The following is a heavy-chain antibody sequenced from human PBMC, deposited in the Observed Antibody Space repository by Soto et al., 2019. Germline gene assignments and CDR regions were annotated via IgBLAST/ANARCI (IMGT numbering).Heavy chain of an antibody. Sequence: QVQLVQSGAEVKKPGASVKVSCKASGYTFTSYGISWVRQAPGQGLEWMGWISAYNGNTNYAQKLQGRVTMTTDTSTSTAYMELRSLRSDDTAVYHCASLPRLAVTEGAYYYYYYGMDVWGQGTTVTVSS. V-gene: IGHV1-18*04. J-gene: IGHJ6*02. CDR3: ASLPRLAVTEGAYYYYYYGMDV. CDR1: GYTFTSYG. D-gene: IGHD6-19*01. CDR2: ISAYNGNT.